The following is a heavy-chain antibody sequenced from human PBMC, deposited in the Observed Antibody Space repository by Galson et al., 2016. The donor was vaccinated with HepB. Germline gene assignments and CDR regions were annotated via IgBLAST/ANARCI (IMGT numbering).Heavy chain of an antibody. CDR3: GKDGALDY. CDR2: INPSGGAT. CDR1: GFTFSTSG. J-gene: IGHJ4*02. Sequence: SLRLSCAASGFTFSTSGMRWVRQAPGRGLEWVAVINPSGGATHYAGFVKGRFTISRDTSKNTLYLYMNNLTAGDTAIYYCGKDGALDYWGQGALVTVSS. V-gene: IGHV3-23*01. D-gene: IGHD3-10*01.